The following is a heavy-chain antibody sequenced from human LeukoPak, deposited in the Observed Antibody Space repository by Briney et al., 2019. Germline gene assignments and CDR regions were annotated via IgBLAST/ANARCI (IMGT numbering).Heavy chain of an antibody. V-gene: IGHV4-39*01. Sequence: SETLSLTCTVSGGSISSSSYYWGWIRQPPGKGLECIGSIYYSGSTYYNPSLKSRVTISVDRTKNQFSLKLSSVTAADTVVYYCASCGSSPDNDYWSQGTLVTVSS. J-gene: IGHJ4*02. CDR2: IYYSGST. CDR1: GGSISSSSYY. D-gene: IGHD6-6*01. CDR3: ASCGSSPDNDY.